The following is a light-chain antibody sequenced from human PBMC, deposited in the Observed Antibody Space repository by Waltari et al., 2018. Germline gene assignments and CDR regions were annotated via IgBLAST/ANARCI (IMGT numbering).Light chain of an antibody. CDR1: QSISKY. CDR2: EAS. Sequence: EIVLTQSPGTLSLSPGERATLSCRASQSISKYLVWYQQKPGQAPRLLIYEASIRVTGIPDRFSGSGSGTDFSLIISRLEPEDFAVYYCQKYEALPATFGQGTKVEIK. J-gene: IGKJ1*01. CDR3: QKYEALPAT. V-gene: IGKV3-20*01.